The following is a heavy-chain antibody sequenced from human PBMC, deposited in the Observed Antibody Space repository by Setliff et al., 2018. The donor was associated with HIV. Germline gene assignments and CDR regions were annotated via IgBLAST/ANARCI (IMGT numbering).Heavy chain of an antibody. CDR2: ISSSGSTI. Sequence: GGSLRLSCAASGFTFSSYEINWVRQAPGKGLEWLSYISSSGSTIYYADSVKGRFIISRDNAKNSLNLQMNSLKAEDTALYYCAREQNHYNFWSGHNYDAFDIWGQGTMVTVSS. D-gene: IGHD3-3*01. CDR1: GFTFSSYE. CDR3: AREQNHYNFWSGHNYDAFDI. V-gene: IGHV3-48*03. J-gene: IGHJ3*02.